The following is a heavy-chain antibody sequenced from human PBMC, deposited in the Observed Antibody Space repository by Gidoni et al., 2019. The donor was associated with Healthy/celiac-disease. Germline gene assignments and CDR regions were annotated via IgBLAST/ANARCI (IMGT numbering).Heavy chain of an antibody. CDR2: IYHSGST. D-gene: IGHD2-15*01. CDR3: ARDIVVVVAATQGWFDP. J-gene: IGHJ5*02. Sequence: QVQLQESGPGLVMPSETLSLTCTVSGYSFSSGYYWGWIRQPPGKGLGWIGSIYHSGSTYYNPSLKSRVTISVETSKNQFSLKLSSVTAADTAVYYCARDIVVVVAATQGWFDPWGQGTLVTVSS. CDR1: GYSFSSGYY. V-gene: IGHV4-38-2*02.